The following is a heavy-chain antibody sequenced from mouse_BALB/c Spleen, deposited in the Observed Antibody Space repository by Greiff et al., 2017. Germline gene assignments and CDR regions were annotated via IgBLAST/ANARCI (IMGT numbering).Heavy chain of an antibody. CDR2: IDPENGNT. CDR1: GFNIKDYY. J-gene: IGHJ2*01. D-gene: IGHD2-10*02. CDR3: ARRYGNYDFDY. V-gene: IGHV14-1*02. Sequence: EVQLQQSGAELVRPGALVKLSCKASGFNIKDYYMHWVKQRPEQGLEWIGWIDPENGNTIYDPKFQGKASITADTSSNTAYLQLSSQTSEDTAVYYCARRYGNYDFDYWGQGTTLTVSS.